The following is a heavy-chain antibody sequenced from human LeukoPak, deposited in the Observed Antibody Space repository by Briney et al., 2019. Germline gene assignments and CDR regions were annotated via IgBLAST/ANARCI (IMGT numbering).Heavy chain of an antibody. J-gene: IGHJ3*02. CDR2: ISGSGSYT. V-gene: IGHV3-11*05. CDR3: ARGGYCSSSSCFFDAFDI. Sequence: GGSLRLSCAASGFTFSSYSMSWIRQAPGKGLEWVSYISGSGSYTNYADSVKGRFTISRDNAKNSLYLQMNSLRAEDTAVYYCARGGYCSSSSCFFDAFDIWGQGTMVTVSS. CDR1: GFTFSSYS. D-gene: IGHD2-2*03.